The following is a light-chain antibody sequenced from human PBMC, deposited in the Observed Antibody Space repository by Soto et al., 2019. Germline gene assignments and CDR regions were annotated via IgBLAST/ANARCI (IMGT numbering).Light chain of an antibody. Sequence: QSVLTHPAAVSGSPGQSIAISCTGTSNDVGSYNYVSWYQQHPGKAPKLMIYDVANRPSGVSDRFSGSKSGNTASLTISGLQAEDEADYYCKSYTTSNTYVFGSGTKVTVL. J-gene: IGLJ1*01. CDR2: DVA. V-gene: IGLV2-14*01. CDR3: KSYTTSNTYV. CDR1: SNDVGSYNY.